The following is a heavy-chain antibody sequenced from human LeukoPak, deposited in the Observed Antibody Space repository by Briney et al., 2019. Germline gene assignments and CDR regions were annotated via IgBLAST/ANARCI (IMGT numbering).Heavy chain of an antibody. J-gene: IGHJ4*02. CDR3: ARRRNTLFDY. CDR2: ISSSSSTI. D-gene: IGHD3-16*01. CDR1: GFTFSSYS. V-gene: IGHV3-48*01. Sequence: PGGSLRLSCAASGFTFSSYSMNWVRQAPGKGLEWVSYISSSSSTIYYADSVKGRFTISRDNAKNSLYLQMNSLRAEDTAVYYCARRRNTLFDYWGQGTLVTVSS.